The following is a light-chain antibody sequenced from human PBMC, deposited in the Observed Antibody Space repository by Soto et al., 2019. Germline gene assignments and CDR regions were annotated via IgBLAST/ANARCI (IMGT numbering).Light chain of an antibody. J-gene: IGKJ5*01. CDR2: DVS. CDR3: QQYDDLPIT. V-gene: IGKV1-33*01. CDR1: QDISDN. Sequence: IQKTQSPSFLSTSVRDRVTITCMASQDISDNLDWYQQKQGKAPKVLISDVSNLETGVSSRFSGSGSGTDFTFTISSLQAEDVATYYCQQYDDLPITFGQGTGLEIK.